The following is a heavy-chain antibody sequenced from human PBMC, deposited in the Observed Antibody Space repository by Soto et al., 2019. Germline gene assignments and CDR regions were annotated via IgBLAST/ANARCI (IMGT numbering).Heavy chain of an antibody. D-gene: IGHD6-13*01. Sequence: EVQLLESGGGLVQPGGSLRLSCAASGFTFSSYAMSWVRQAPGQGLEWVSALSGSGGSTYYADSVKGRFTISRDTSKNTLYLQMNSLRAEDTAVYYCAKDGMAAGTFPATFDYWGQGTLVTVSS. CDR1: GFTFSSYA. CDR2: LSGSGGST. J-gene: IGHJ4*02. CDR3: AKDGMAAGTFPATFDY. V-gene: IGHV3-23*01.